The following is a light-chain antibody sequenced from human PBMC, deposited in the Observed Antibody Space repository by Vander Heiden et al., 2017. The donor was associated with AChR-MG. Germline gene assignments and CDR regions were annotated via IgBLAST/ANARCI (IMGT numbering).Light chain of an antibody. CDR3: QQYNNWPRT. V-gene: IGKV3-15*01. CDR2: AAS. CDR1: QSVSSY. Sequence: PASLSASPGERVTLACRARQSVSSYLAWYQQKPGQAPRLLIYAASSMATGIPARFSGSGSGTEFTLTISSLQSEDFAVYYCQQYNNWPRTFGQGTKVEIK. J-gene: IGKJ1*01.